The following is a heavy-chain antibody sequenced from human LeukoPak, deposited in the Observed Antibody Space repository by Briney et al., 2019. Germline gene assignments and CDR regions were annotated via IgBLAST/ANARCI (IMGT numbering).Heavy chain of an antibody. CDR1: GYTFTGYY. CDR2: INPNSGGT. Sequence: EASVKVSCKASGYTFTGYYMHWVRQAPGQGLEWMGWINPNSGGTNYAQKFQGWVTMTRDTSISTACMELSRLRSDDTAVYYCARNGRDSGYCSSTSCHDWFDPWGQGTLVTVSS. J-gene: IGHJ5*02. V-gene: IGHV1-2*04. CDR3: ARNGRDSGYCSSTSCHDWFDP. D-gene: IGHD2-2*01.